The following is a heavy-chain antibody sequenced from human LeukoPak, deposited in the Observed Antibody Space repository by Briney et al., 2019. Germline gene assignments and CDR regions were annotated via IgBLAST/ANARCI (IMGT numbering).Heavy chain of an antibody. CDR3: AKDVYRGYSYGYFDY. Sequence: PGGSLRLSCAASGFTFSSYAMSWVRQAPGKGPEWVSAISGSGGSTYYADSVKGRFTISRDNSKNTLYLQMNSLRAEDTAEYYCAKDVYRGYSYGYFDYWGQGTLVTVSS. D-gene: IGHD5-18*01. CDR2: ISGSGGST. J-gene: IGHJ4*02. CDR1: GFTFSSYA. V-gene: IGHV3-23*01.